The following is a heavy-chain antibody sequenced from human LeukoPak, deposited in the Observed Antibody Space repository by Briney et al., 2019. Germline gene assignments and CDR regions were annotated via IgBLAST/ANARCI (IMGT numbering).Heavy chain of an antibody. J-gene: IGHJ4*02. D-gene: IGHD6-19*01. CDR2: ISYDGSNK. V-gene: IGHV3-30-3*01. CDR1: GFTFSSYA. CDR3: ARDGRSSGWYQGFDY. Sequence: GGSLRLSCAASGFTFSSYAMHWVRQAPGKGLEWVAVISYDGSNKYYADSVKGRFTISRDNSKNTLYLQMNSLRAEDTAVYYCARDGRSSGWYQGFDYWGQGTLSPSPQ.